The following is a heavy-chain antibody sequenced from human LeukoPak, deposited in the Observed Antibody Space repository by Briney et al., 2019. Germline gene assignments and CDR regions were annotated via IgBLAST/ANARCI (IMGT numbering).Heavy chain of an antibody. CDR3: ARGGYSSGWSRRWDAFDI. CDR1: GYTFTGYY. Sequence: GASVKVSCKASGYTFTGYYMHWVRQAPGQGLEWMGWINPNSGNTGYAQKFQGRVTITRNTSISTAYMELSSLRSEDTAVYYCARGGYSSGWSRRWDAFDIWGQGTMVTVSS. CDR2: INPNSGNT. J-gene: IGHJ3*02. V-gene: IGHV1-8*03. D-gene: IGHD6-19*01.